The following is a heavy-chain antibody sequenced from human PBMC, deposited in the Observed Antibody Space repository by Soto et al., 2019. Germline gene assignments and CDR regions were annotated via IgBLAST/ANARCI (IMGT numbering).Heavy chain of an antibody. CDR1: GFTFSDYY. J-gene: IGHJ5*02. CDR2: ISSSGSTI. CDR3: ARVRDTYPDYSTPWFDP. D-gene: IGHD4-4*01. Sequence: QVQLVESGGGLVKPGGSLRLSCAVSGFTFSDYYMSWIRQAPGKGLEWVSYISSSGSTIYYADSVKGRFTISRDNAKNSLYLQMNSLRAEDTAVYYCARVRDTYPDYSTPWFDPWGQGTLVTVSS. V-gene: IGHV3-11*01.